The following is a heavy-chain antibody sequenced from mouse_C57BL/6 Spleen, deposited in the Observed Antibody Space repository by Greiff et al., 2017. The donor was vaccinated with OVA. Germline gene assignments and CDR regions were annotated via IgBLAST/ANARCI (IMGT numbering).Heavy chain of an antibody. CDR2: IDPSDSYT. J-gene: IGHJ2*01. D-gene: IGHD1-1*01. CDR1: GYTFTSYW. V-gene: IGHV1-50*01. Sequence: QVQLQQPGAELVKPGASVKLSCKASGYTFTSYWMQWVKQRPGQGLEWIGEIDPSDSYTNYNQKFKGKATLTVDTSSSTAYMQLSILTSEDYAVYYCGRKYLRGTTVPDYWGQGTTLTVSS. CDR3: GRKYLRGTTVPDY.